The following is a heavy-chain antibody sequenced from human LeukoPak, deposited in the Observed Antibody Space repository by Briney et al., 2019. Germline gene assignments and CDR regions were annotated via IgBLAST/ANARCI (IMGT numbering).Heavy chain of an antibody. V-gene: IGHV4-39*01. D-gene: IGHD3-22*01. J-gene: IGHJ4*02. Sequence: PSETLSLTCTVSGGSISSYYWGWIRQPPGKGLEWIGSIYYSGSTYYNPSLKSRVTISVDTSKNQFSLKLSSVTAADTAVYYCARSFPTYYYDSSGYVDYWGQGTLVTVSS. CDR3: ARSFPTYYYDSSGYVDY. CDR1: GGSISSYY. CDR2: IYYSGST.